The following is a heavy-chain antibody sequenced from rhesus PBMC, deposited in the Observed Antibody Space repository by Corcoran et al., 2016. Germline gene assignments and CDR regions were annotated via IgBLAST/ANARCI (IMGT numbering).Heavy chain of an antibody. CDR1: GGSVSRSNW. CDR3: ARAPVLYFDY. Sequence: QVQLQESGPGLVKPSETLSLTCAVSGGSVSRSNWWSWLRKPQGKGLEWIGYIRGSSGSTYYNPSLKSRVTISTDTSKNQFSLKLSSVTAADTAVYYCARAPVLYFDYWGQGVLVTVSS. D-gene: IGHD2-21*01. J-gene: IGHJ4*01. CDR2: IRGSSGST. V-gene: IGHV4-65*01.